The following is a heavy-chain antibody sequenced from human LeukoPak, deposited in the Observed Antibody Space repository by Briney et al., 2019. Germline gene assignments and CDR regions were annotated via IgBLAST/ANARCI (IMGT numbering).Heavy chain of an antibody. D-gene: IGHD6-13*01. J-gene: IGHJ4*02. CDR1: GFTFGDYA. V-gene: IGHV3-49*03. Sequence: GGSLRLSCTAAGFTFGDYAMSWFSQAPGKGLEWVAFIRSKAYGGTTEYAASVRGRFTISREDSKRIAYLQMNSLKTEDTAVYYCARDFSSVWYGTTDFWGQGTLVTVSS. CDR3: ARDFSSVWYGTTDF. CDR2: IRSKAYGGTT.